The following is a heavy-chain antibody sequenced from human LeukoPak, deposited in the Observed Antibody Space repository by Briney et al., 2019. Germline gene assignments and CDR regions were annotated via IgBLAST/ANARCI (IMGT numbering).Heavy chain of an antibody. D-gene: IGHD3-16*01. J-gene: IGHJ4*02. CDR2: ISSSSSYI. V-gene: IGHV3-21*01. CDR1: GFTFSSYS. CDR3: ARGGMALVNFDY. Sequence: PGGSLRLSCSASGFTFSSYSMKWVRQAPGKGVEWVSSISSSSSYIYYADSVKGRFTISRDNAKNTLYLQMNSLRGEDTAVYYCARGGMALVNFDYWGQGTLVTVSS.